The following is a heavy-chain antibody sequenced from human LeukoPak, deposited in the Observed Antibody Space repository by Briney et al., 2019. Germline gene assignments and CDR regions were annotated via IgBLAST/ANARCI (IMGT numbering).Heavy chain of an antibody. CDR3: ARATTYDILTGYSDY. CDR2: ISSSSSYI. Sequence: GGSLRLSCAASGFTFSSYWMHWVRQAPGKGLEWVSSISSSSSYIYYADSVKGRFTISRDNAKKSLFLQMNSLRAEDTAVYYCARATTYDILTGYSDYWGQGTLVTVSS. CDR1: GFTFSSYW. J-gene: IGHJ4*02. V-gene: IGHV3-21*01. D-gene: IGHD3-9*01.